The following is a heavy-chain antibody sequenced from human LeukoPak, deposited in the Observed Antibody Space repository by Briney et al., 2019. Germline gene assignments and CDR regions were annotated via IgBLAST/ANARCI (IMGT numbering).Heavy chain of an antibody. CDR1: GGPISSGGYY. CDR2: IYYSGST. D-gene: IGHD1-26*01. J-gene: IGHJ4*02. Sequence: SQTLSLTCTVSGGPISSGGYYWSWIRQHPGKGLEWIGYIYYSGSTYYNPSLKSRVTISVDTSKNQFSLKLSSVTAAATAVYYCARSRIIVGAFFDYWGQGTLVTVSS. V-gene: IGHV4-31*03. CDR3: ARSRIIVGAFFDY.